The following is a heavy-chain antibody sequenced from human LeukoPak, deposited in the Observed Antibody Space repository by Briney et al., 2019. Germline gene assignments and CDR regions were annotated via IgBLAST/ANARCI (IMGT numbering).Heavy chain of an antibody. V-gene: IGHV3-7*01. J-gene: IGHJ3*02. Sequence: PGGSLRLSCAASGFTFSTYWMTWVRQAPGKGLEWVANIKEDGSEKYYVDSVKGRFTISTDNAKNSLYLQMNSLRVEDTAIYYCARINSGRYWGDGLHIWGQGTMVTVSS. D-gene: IGHD1-26*01. CDR3: ARINSGRYWGDGLHI. CDR2: IKEDGSEK. CDR1: GFTFSTYW.